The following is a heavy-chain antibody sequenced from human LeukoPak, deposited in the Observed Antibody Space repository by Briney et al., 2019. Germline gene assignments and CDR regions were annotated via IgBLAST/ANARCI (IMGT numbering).Heavy chain of an antibody. J-gene: IGHJ4*02. D-gene: IGHD6-19*01. CDR3: ARDGSPYSSGWIDH. Sequence: PSETLSLTCTVSGRSIHNYYWRWLRQPAGKGLEWIGRIYISGTTNYNPSLKSRVTISEDKSKNQFSLKLNSVTAADTAVYYCARDGSPYSSGWIDHSGRGGLVTVSS. CDR2: IYISGTT. V-gene: IGHV4-4*07. CDR1: GRSIHNYY.